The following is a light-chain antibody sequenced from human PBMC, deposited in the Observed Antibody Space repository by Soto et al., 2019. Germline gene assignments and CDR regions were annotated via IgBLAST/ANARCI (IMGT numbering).Light chain of an antibody. Sequence: EIVLTQSPGTLSLSPGERATLSCRASQSVSRDLAWYQQKHGQAPRLLIYDASKRATGIPDRFSGSGSGTDFTLTISSLEPEDFTVYYCQQRRDWPPLTFGGGTKVEV. V-gene: IGKV3-11*01. CDR1: QSVSRD. CDR2: DAS. CDR3: QQRRDWPPLT. J-gene: IGKJ4*01.